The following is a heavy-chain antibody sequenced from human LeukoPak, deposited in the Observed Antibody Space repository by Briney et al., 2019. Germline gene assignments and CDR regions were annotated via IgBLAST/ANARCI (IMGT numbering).Heavy chain of an antibody. Sequence: GGSLRLSCAASGFTFSNYAMSWARQAPGKGLEWASAISGSGGSTYYADSVKGRFTISRDNSKNTLYLQMNSLRAEDTAVYYCTKGTIWLPFDYWGQGTLVTVSS. D-gene: IGHD5-18*01. J-gene: IGHJ4*02. CDR3: TKGTIWLPFDY. CDR1: GFTFSNYA. V-gene: IGHV3-23*01. CDR2: ISGSGGST.